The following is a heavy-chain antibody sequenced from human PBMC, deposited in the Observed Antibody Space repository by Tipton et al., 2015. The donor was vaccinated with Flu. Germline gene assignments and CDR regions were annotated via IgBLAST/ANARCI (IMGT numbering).Heavy chain of an antibody. CDR1: GGSISSGGYY. D-gene: IGHD3-3*01. Sequence: TLSLTCTVSGGSISSGGYYWSWIRQHPGKGLEWIGYIYYSGSTYYNPSLKSRVTISVDTSKNQFSLKLSSVTAADTAVYYCARYPTTSFNGMDVWGQGTTVTVSS. CDR3: ARYPTTSFNGMDV. J-gene: IGHJ6*02. CDR2: IYYSGST. V-gene: IGHV4-31*03.